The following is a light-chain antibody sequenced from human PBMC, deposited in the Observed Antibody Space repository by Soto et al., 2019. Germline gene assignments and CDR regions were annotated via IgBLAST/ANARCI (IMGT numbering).Light chain of an antibody. CDR2: EAS. Sequence: DIQMTQSPSTLSASVGDRVTITCRASQSISTWLAWYQQKLGKAPKLLIYEASGLPSGVPSRFSGSGSGTELPLTINRLQPDDFATYYCQQYYGYYSGTFGQGTKVEIK. V-gene: IGKV1-5*01. CDR1: QSISTW. J-gene: IGKJ1*01. CDR3: QQYYGYYSGT.